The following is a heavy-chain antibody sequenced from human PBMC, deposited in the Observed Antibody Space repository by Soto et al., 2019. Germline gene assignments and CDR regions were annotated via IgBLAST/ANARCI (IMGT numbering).Heavy chain of an antibody. CDR1: GGSISSGGYS. J-gene: IGHJ5*02. Sequence: SETLSLTCAVSGGSISSGGYSWSWIRQPPGKGLEWIGYIYHSGSTYYNPSLKSRVTISVDRSKNQFSLKLSSVTAADTAVYYCAREAGYYDSSGTLNWFDPWGQGTLVTVAS. V-gene: IGHV4-30-2*01. D-gene: IGHD3-22*01. CDR2: IYHSGST. CDR3: AREAGYYDSSGTLNWFDP.